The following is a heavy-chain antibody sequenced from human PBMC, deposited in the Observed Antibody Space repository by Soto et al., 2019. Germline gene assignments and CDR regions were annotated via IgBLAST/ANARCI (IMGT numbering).Heavy chain of an antibody. D-gene: IGHD1-26*01. Sequence: QVQLVQSGAEVKKPGTSVKVSCEVSGGTFSNYAITWVRQAPGQGLEWLGGAIPVYGSTNYAQKFQGRVTITASESATTTFMELSSLRSDDTAVYYCARRGVANSRDALDIWGQGTLVTVS. CDR2: AIPVYGST. CDR3: ARRGVANSRDALDI. J-gene: IGHJ3*02. V-gene: IGHV1-69*01. CDR1: GGTFSNYA.